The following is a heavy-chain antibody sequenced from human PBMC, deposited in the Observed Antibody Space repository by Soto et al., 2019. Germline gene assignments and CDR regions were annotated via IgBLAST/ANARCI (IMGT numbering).Heavy chain of an antibody. J-gene: IGHJ4*02. CDR3: AREGTDLTGPLAY. D-gene: IGHD1-20*01. V-gene: IGHV4-30-4*01. Sequence: SETLSLTCTVSGGSISSGDYYWSWIRQPPGKGLEWIGYIYYSGSTYYNPSLKNRVTISVDTSKNQFSLKLSSVTAADTAVYYCAREGTDLTGPLAYWGQGTLVTVSS. CDR1: GGSISSGDYY. CDR2: IYYSGST.